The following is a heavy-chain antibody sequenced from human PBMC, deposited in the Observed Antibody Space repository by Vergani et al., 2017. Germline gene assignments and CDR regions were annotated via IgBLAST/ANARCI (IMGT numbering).Heavy chain of an antibody. CDR2: INSDGSST. D-gene: IGHD5-18*01. J-gene: IGHJ6*02. CDR1: GFTFSSYW. CDR3: ARGDYSYGNGDNYYYYYGMDV. V-gene: IGHV3-74*01. Sequence: EVQLVESGGGLVQPGGSLRLSCAASGFTFSSYWMHWVRQAPGKGLVWVSRINSDGSSTSYADSVKGRFTISRDNAKNSLYLQMNSLRAEDTAVYYCARGDYSYGNGDNYYYYYGMDVWGQGTTVTVSS.